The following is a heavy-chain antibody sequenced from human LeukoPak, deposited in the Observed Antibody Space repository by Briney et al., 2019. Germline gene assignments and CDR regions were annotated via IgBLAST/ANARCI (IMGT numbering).Heavy chain of an antibody. CDR1: GYTFTGYY. CDR2: INPNSGGT. D-gene: IGHD2-2*01. V-gene: IGHV1-2*06. CDR3: ARDPSSTDAFDI. J-gene: IGHJ3*02. Sequence: ASVKVSCKASGYTFTGYYMHWVRQAPGQGLEWMRRINPNSGGTTYAQKFQGRVTMTRDTSISTAYMELSRLRSDDTAVYYCARDPSSTDAFDIWGQGTMVTVSS.